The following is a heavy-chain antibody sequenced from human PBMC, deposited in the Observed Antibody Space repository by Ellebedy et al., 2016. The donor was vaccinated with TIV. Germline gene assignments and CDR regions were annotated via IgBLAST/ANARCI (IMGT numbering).Heavy chain of an antibody. D-gene: IGHD5-12*01. Sequence: MPSETLSLTCTVSGGSISSSSYYWGWIRQPPGKGLEWIGSIYYSGSTYYNPSLQSRVTISVDTSKNQFSLKLSSVTAADTAVYYCARSRGPGLDDIDRYFDLWGRGTLVAVSS. V-gene: IGHV4-39*01. J-gene: IGHJ2*01. CDR3: ARSRGPGLDDIDRYFDL. CDR1: GGSISSSSYY. CDR2: IYYSGST.